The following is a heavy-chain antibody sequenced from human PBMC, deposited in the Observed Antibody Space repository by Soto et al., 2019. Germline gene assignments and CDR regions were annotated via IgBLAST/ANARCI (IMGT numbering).Heavy chain of an antibody. CDR1: GGSISSSSYY. Sequence: SETLSPSCSGSGGSISSSSYYWGWIRQPPAKGLEWIGKINYSGSTNYNPSLKSRVTISVDTSKNQFSLKLSSVTAADTAVYYCARASLWFGELSGDAFDIWGQGTMVTVSS. CDR3: ARASLWFGELSGDAFDI. CDR2: INYSGST. V-gene: IGHV4-39*07. D-gene: IGHD3-10*01. J-gene: IGHJ3*02.